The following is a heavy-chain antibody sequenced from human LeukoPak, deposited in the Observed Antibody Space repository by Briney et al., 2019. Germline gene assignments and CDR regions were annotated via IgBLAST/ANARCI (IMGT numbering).Heavy chain of an antibody. CDR3: AKFDSVAEVGYFQH. D-gene: IGHD6-19*01. Sequence: GGSLRLSCAASGFTFSSYAMIWVRQAPGKGLEWVSAISGSGGSTYYADFVKGRFTISRDNSKNTLYLQMNSRRAEDTAVYYCAKFDSVAEVGYFQHWGQGTLVTVPS. CDR2: ISGSGGST. J-gene: IGHJ1*01. V-gene: IGHV3-23*01. CDR1: GFTFSSYA.